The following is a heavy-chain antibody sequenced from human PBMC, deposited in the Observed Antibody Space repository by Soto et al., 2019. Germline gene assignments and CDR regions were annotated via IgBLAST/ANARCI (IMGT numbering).Heavy chain of an antibody. CDR2: IYWDDDK. J-gene: IGHJ5*02. Sequence: QITLKESGPTLVNPTQSLTLTCTFSGFSLRSSGVGVGWIRQPPGKALEWLALIYWDDDKRYRPSLKSRLTITKDTSKNQVVRTMTNMDPVDTATYYCARNNSLNHWFDPWGQGTLVTVSS. V-gene: IGHV2-5*02. D-gene: IGHD1-1*01. CDR1: GFSLRSSGVG. CDR3: ARNNSLNHWFDP.